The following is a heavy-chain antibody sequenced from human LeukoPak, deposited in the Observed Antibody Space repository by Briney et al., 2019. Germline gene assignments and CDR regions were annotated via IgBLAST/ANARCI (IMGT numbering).Heavy chain of an antibody. CDR1: GYRFTDYY. Sequence: GASVKVSCKASGYRFTDYYLHWVRQAPGQGLECMGWINPNTGATKYVEKFQGRVTVTRDTSFTTAYMDLGRLRSDDTAVYYCARLGRDFYGSRGYDDAFDIWGQGTMVTVFS. V-gene: IGHV1-2*02. D-gene: IGHD3-22*01. CDR2: INPNTGAT. CDR3: ARLGRDFYGSRGYDDAFDI. J-gene: IGHJ3*02.